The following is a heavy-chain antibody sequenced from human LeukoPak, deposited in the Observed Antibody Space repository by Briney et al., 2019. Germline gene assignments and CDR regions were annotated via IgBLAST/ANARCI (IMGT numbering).Heavy chain of an antibody. CDR1: GGTFSSYA. CDR3: ARDSKDGLSFDY. CDR2: IIPIFGTA. V-gene: IGHV1-69*13. Sequence: SVKVSCKASGGTFSSYAISWVRQAPGQGLEWMGGIIPIFGTANYAQKFQGRVTITADESTSTAYMELSSLRSEDTAAYYCARDSKDGLSFDYWGQGTLVTVSS. D-gene: IGHD3-16*01. J-gene: IGHJ4*02.